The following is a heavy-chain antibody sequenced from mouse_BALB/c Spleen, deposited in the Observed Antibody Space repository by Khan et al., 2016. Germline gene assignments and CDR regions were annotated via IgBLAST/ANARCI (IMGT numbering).Heavy chain of an antibody. D-gene: IGHD2-3*01. V-gene: IGHV2-6-4*01. Sequence: QVQLKESGPGLVAPSQSLSITCTVSGFSLSRYSVHWVRQPPGKGLEWLGMIWGGGSTAYNSALKSRLSISKDNSKSQAFLKVISLQTDDTALYYCTRNDGYYGAMDYWGQGTSVTVSS. CDR2: IWGGGST. CDR3: TRNDGYYGAMDY. CDR1: GFSLSRYS. J-gene: IGHJ4*01.